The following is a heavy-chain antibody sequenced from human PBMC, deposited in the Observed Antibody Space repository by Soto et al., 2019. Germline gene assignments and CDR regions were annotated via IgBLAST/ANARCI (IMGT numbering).Heavy chain of an antibody. D-gene: IGHD2-15*01. J-gene: IGHJ4*02. V-gene: IGHV3-23*01. Sequence: GGSLRLSCAASGFTFSSYAMSWVRQAPGKGLEWVSAISGSGGSTYYADSVKGRFTISRDNSKNTLYLQMNSLRAEDTAVYYCAKGDPGGYSYGYSVVVVAATPIDYWGQGTLVTVSS. CDR2: ISGSGGST. CDR1: GFTFSSYA. CDR3: AKGDPGGYSYGYSVVVVAATPIDY.